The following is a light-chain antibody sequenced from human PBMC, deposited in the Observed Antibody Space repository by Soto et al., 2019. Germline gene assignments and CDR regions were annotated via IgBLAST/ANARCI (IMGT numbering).Light chain of an antibody. Sequence: QSVLTQPRSVSGSPGQSVTISCTGTNSDVGTFYFVSWYQQYPDKGPKLIIYDVTERPSGVPDRFSGSKSGNTASLTISGLQAEDEADYYCCSYAGSYTYVFRSGTTVTVL. CDR3: CSYAGSYTYV. V-gene: IGLV2-11*01. J-gene: IGLJ1*01. CDR2: DVT. CDR1: NSDVGTFYF.